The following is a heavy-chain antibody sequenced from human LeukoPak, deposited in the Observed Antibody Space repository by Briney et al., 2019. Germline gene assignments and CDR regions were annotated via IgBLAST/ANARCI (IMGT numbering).Heavy chain of an antibody. CDR3: AKAIYGSGSYYPDY. CDR2: ISGSGGST. D-gene: IGHD3-10*01. CDR1: GFTFSNHG. V-gene: IGHV3-23*01. Sequence: GGSLRLSCAASGFTFSNHGMIWARQAPGKGLEWVSAISGSGGSTNYADSVKGRFTISRDNPKNTLHLQMSSLRAEDTAVYYCAKAIYGSGSYYPDYWGQGTLVTVSS. J-gene: IGHJ4*02.